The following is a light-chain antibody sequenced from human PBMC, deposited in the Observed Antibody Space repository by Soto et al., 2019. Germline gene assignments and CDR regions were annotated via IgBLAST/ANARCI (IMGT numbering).Light chain of an antibody. J-gene: IGKJ4*01. CDR1: QGINSF. CDR2: AAS. V-gene: IGKV1-9*01. Sequence: IQWTHSPSSLSASVFYRVSITCVASQGINSFLAWYQQKPGKAPKLLIYAASTLQSGVPSRFSGSGSGTDFTLTISSLQPEDFATYYCQQLERYPSTFGGGTKVDIK. CDR3: QQLERYPST.